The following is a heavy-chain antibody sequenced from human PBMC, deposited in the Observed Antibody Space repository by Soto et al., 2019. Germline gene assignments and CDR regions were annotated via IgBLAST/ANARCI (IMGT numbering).Heavy chain of an antibody. CDR1: GGTFRTSA. Sequence: SVKVSCKTSGGTFRTSAINWVRQAPGQGLEWMGGIMPVFSTPDYAQKFQGRVTITADESTGTAYMELSSLRSEDTAVYYCARDKDRQQLGGNYYYIMDVWGQGTTVTVSS. D-gene: IGHD3-3*02. CDR2: IMPVFSTP. CDR3: ARDKDRQQLGGNYYYIMDV. J-gene: IGHJ6*01. V-gene: IGHV1-69*13.